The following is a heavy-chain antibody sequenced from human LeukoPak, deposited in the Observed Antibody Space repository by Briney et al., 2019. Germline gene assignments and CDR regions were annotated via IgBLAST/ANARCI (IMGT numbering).Heavy chain of an antibody. CDR1: GYTFTSYD. Sequence: ASVKVSCKASGYTFTSYDINWVRQATGQGLEWMGWMNPNSNNTGYAQKFQGRVTMTRNTSISTAYMELSSLSSEDTAVYFCARGPISSGSYFDFYYYYRMDVWAKGPRSPSP. D-gene: IGHD3-10*01. CDR3: ARGPISSGSYFDFYYYYRMDV. V-gene: IGHV1-8*01. J-gene: IGHJ6*02. CDR2: MNPNSNNT.